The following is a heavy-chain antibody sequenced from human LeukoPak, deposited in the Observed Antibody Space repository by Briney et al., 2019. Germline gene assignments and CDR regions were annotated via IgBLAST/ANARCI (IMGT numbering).Heavy chain of an antibody. CDR2: ISSSGSNI. Sequence: GGSLRLSCAASGFIFSDYYMSWIRQAPGKGLEWVSYISSSGSNIYYADSVKGRFTISRDNAKNSLSLQMNSLRAEDTAVYYCAELGITMIGGVWGKGTTVTISS. CDR1: GFIFSDYY. CDR3: AELGITMIGGV. D-gene: IGHD3-10*02. J-gene: IGHJ6*04. V-gene: IGHV3-11*04.